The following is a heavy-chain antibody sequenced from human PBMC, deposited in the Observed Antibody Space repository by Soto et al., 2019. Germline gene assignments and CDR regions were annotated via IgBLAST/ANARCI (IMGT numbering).Heavy chain of an antibody. J-gene: IGHJ4*02. V-gene: IGHV4-59*12. CDR1: GDSICNYC. D-gene: IGHD3-16*01. CDR2: IYYNGET. Sequence: SETLSLTCTVSGDSICNYCWSWIRQPPGKGLEWIGYIYYNGETKYNPSLESRVTMSVDTSKNQFSLKLRSLTPADTAVYYCAKSRRTQAEGFTLAYWGQGALVTVSS. CDR3: AKSRRTQAEGFTLAY.